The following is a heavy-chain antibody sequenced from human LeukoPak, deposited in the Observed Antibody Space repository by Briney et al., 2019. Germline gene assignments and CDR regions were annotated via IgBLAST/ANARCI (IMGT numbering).Heavy chain of an antibody. J-gene: IGHJ5*02. V-gene: IGHV1-46*01. D-gene: IGHD3-10*01. Sequence: GASVKVSCKASGYTFTSYYMHWVRQAPGQGLEWMGIINPSGGSTSYAQKSQGRVTMTRDTSTSTVYMELSSLRSEDTAVYYCARDVYYYGSGSYDGWFDPWGQGTLVTVSS. CDR1: GYTFTSYY. CDR2: INPSGGST. CDR3: ARDVYYYGSGSYDGWFDP.